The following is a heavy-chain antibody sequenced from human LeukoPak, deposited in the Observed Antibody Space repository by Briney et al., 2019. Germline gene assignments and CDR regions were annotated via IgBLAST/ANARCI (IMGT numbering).Heavy chain of an antibody. J-gene: IGHJ4*02. V-gene: IGHV4-30-4*08. Sequence: SETLSLTCTVSGGSISSGDYYWSWIRQPPGKGLEWIGYIYYSGSTYYNPSLESRVTISVDTSKNQFSLKLSSVTAADTAVYYCARENAVGATQGFDYWGQGTLVTVSS. D-gene: IGHD1-26*01. CDR1: GGSISSGDYY. CDR3: ARENAVGATQGFDY. CDR2: IYYSGST.